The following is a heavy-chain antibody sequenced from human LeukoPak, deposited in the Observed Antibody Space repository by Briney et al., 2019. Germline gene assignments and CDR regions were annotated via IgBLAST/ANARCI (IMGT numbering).Heavy chain of an antibody. V-gene: IGHV4-34*01. CDR3: ARHVASRGYSYGPRRYYYYMDV. J-gene: IGHJ6*03. D-gene: IGHD5-18*01. CDR2: INHSGST. Sequence: KASETLSLTCAVYGGSFSGYYWSWIRQPPGKGLEWIGEINHSGSTNYNPSLKSRVTISVDTSKNQFSLKLSSVTAADTAVYYCARHVASRGYSYGPRRYYYYMDVWGKGTTVTISS. CDR1: GGSFSGYY.